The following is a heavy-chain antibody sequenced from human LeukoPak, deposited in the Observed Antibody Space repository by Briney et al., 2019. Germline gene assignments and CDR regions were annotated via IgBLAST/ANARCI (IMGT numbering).Heavy chain of an antibody. CDR3: ARERERGTVDY. Sequence: GGPLRLSCAASGFTFSDYYMSWIRQAPGKALERVSYISSSGSTIYYADSVKGRFTISRDNAKNSLYLQMNSLRAEDTAVYYCARERERGTVDYWGPGTLVTVSS. J-gene: IGHJ4*02. CDR1: GFTFSDYY. CDR2: ISSSGSTI. D-gene: IGHD1-26*01. V-gene: IGHV3-11*01.